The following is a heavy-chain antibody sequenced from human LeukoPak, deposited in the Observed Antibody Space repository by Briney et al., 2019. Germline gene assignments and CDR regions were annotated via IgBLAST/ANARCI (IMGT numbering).Heavy chain of an antibody. V-gene: IGHV1-69*05. Sequence: SVKVSCKASGGTFSSYAISWVRQAPGQGLEWMGGIIPIFGTANYAQKFQGRVTITTDESTSTAYMELSSLRSEDTAVYYCASQPYYYDSSGYSRAKDYWGQGTLVTVSS. J-gene: IGHJ4*02. CDR2: IIPIFGTA. CDR1: GGTFSSYA. D-gene: IGHD3-22*01. CDR3: ASQPYYYDSSGYSRAKDY.